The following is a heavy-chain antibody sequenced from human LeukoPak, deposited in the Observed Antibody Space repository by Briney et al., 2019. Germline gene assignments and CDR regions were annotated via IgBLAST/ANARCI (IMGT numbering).Heavy chain of an antibody. V-gene: IGHV3-21*01. D-gene: IGHD6-19*01. J-gene: IGHJ2*01. CDR2: ISRSSIYI. CDR1: VFTFSTYS. Sequence: GGSLRLSCAASVFTFSTYSMNWVARAPGKGLKWFPSISRSSIYIYYADSVKGRFTISRDNARKSLYLQMNGLRAEDTAVYYCAKDRYSSGWYGTGYFDLWGRGTLVTVSS. CDR3: AKDRYSSGWYGTGYFDL.